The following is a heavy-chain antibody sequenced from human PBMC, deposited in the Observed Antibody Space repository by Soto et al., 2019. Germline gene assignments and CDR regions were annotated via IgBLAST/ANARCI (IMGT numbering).Heavy chain of an antibody. CDR1: GFSFSSYW. CDR3: AKREGNTYGLFH. CDR2: IKTDGSST. V-gene: IGHV3-74*01. J-gene: IGHJ4*02. D-gene: IGHD5-18*01. Sequence: EVQLVESGGGLVQPGGSLRLSCAASGFSFSSYWIHWVRQAPGMGLVWVSRIKTDGSSTDYADSVKGRFTISRDNAKNTLYLQMNSLRAEDTAVYYCAKREGNTYGLFHWGQGTLVTVSS.